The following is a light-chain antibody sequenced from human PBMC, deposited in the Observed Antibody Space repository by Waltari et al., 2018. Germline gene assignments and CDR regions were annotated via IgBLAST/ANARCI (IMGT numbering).Light chain of an antibody. CDR2: DAS. V-gene: IGKV3-11*01. Sequence: EIVLTQSPATLSLSPGEGSTLSCRASQSVSSYLAWYQQKPGQAPTLLIYDASNRATGIPARFSGSGSGTDFTLTISSLEPEDFAVYYCQQRSNWPPRWTFGQGTKVEIK. J-gene: IGKJ1*01. CDR1: QSVSSY. CDR3: QQRSNWPPRWT.